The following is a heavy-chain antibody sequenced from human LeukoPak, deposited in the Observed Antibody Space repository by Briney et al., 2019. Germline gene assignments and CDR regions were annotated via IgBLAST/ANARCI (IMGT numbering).Heavy chain of an antibody. J-gene: IGHJ5*02. Sequence: ASVKVSCKASGYTFSNYLIHWVRQAPGQGLEWMGTINPNGDSTNYAQRFQGRITLTEDTSTSTDYMELSSLTTEDTAIYYCARPLYCDGYNCGYWLDPWGPGTLVTVSS. CDR1: GYTFSNYL. V-gene: IGHV1-46*01. CDR3: ARPLYCDGYNCGYWLDP. CDR2: INPNGDST. D-gene: IGHD2-21*01.